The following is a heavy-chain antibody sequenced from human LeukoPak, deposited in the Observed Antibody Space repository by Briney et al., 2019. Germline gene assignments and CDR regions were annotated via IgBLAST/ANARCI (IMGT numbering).Heavy chain of an antibody. CDR1: GGSISSSNW. Sequence: SETLSLTCAVSGGSISSSNWWSWVRQPPGKGLEWIGEIYHSGSTNYNPSLKSRVTISVDKSKNQFSLKLSSVTAADTAVYYCARDRITGTTNWFDPWGQGTLVTVSS. D-gene: IGHD1-7*01. CDR2: IYHSGST. V-gene: IGHV4-4*02. J-gene: IGHJ5*02. CDR3: ARDRITGTTNWFDP.